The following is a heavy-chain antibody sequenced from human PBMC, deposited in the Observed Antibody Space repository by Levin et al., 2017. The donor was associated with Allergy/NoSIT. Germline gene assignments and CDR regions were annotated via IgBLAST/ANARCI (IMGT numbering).Heavy chain of an antibody. CDR3: ARYCSDISCYLGKDY. D-gene: IGHD2-15*01. V-gene: IGHV3-23*01. CDR1: GFTFSSYV. CDR2: ISGSSADT. J-gene: IGHJ4*02. Sequence: PWGSLRLSCAASGFTFSSYVMTWVRQPPGKGLEWVSLISGSSADTYYTSSVKGRFTISRDNSKNTLYLQMNSLRAEDTAVYYCARYCSDISCYLGKDYWGQGTLVTVSS.